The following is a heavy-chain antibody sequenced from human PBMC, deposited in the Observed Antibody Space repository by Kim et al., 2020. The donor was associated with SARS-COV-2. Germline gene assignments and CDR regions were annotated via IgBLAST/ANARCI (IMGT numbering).Heavy chain of an antibody. D-gene: IGHD3-10*01. CDR2: IGTAGDT. CDR1: GLTFSSYD. V-gene: IGHV3-13*04. J-gene: IGHJ6*02. Sequence: GGSLRLSCAASGLTFSSYDMHWVRQATGKGLEWVSAIGTAGDTYYPGSVKGRFTISRENAKNSLYLQMNSLRAGDTAVYYCARGFDSFGESIGDYYYGMDVWGQGTTVTVSS. CDR3: ARGFDSFGESIGDYYYGMDV.